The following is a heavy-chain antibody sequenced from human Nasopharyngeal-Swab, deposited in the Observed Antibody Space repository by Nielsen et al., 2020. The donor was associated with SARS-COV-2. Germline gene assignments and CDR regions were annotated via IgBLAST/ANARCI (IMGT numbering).Heavy chain of an antibody. D-gene: IGHD2-21*01. CDR1: GFTFSNYA. V-gene: IGHV3-23*01. CDR3: AKDIFGWTFDI. Sequence: GESLKISCAASGFTFSNYAMSWVRQAPGKGLEWVSTINNRGDDAHYVDSVGGRFTISRDTSKNTLYLQMDSLSAEDTAIYYCAKDIFGWTFDIWGQGTMVTVSS. CDR2: INNRGDDA. J-gene: IGHJ3*02.